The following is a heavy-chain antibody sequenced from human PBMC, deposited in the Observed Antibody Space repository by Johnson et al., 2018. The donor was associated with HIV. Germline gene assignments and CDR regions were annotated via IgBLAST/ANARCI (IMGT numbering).Heavy chain of an antibody. CDR2: ISGSGGST. CDR3: AKDRRTMIVVAPPLGAFDI. V-gene: IGHV3-23*04. Sequence: EKLVESGGGLVQPGRSLRLSCAASGFTFSSYAMSWVRQAPGKGLEWVSAISGSGGSTYYADSVKGRFTISRDNSKNTLYLQMNSLRAEDTAVYYCAKDRRTMIVVAPPLGAFDIWGQWTMVTVSS. J-gene: IGHJ3*02. D-gene: IGHD3-22*01. CDR1: GFTFSSYA.